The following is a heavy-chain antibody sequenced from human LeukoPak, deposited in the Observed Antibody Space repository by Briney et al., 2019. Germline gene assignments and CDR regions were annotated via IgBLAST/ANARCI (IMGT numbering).Heavy chain of an antibody. J-gene: IGHJ3*02. V-gene: IGHV4-38-2*02. D-gene: IGHD3-10*01. CDR2: IYHSGST. Sequence: SETLSLTCTVSGYSISSGYYWAWIRQPPGKGLEWIGTIYHSGSTYYNPSLKSRVTISVDTPKNQFSLKLSSVTAADTAVYYCASSMVRGGDNAFDIWGQGTMVTVSS. CDR1: GYSISSGYY. CDR3: ASSMVRGGDNAFDI.